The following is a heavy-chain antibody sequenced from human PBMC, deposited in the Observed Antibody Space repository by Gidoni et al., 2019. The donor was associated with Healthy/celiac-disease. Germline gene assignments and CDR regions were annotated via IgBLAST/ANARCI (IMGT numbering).Heavy chain of an antibody. CDR3: AKDYSSGWYYFDY. J-gene: IGHJ4*02. CDR2: ISWNSGSI. D-gene: IGHD6-19*01. V-gene: IGHV3-9*01. CDR1: GFTFDDYA. Sequence: EVQLVESGGGLVQPGRSLRLSWEASGFTFDDYAMHWVRQAPGKGLEWVSGISWNSGSIGYADSVKGRFTISRDNAKNSLYLQMNSLRAEDTALYYCAKDYSSGWYYFDYWGQGTLVTVSS.